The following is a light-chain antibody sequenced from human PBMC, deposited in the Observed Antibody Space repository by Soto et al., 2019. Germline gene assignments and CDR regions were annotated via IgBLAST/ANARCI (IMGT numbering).Light chain of an antibody. CDR2: DAS. CDR3: QQRSSWPRVT. CDR1: QSVRNY. Sequence: EIVLTQSPATLSLSPGERATLSCRARQSVRNYLAWYQQKPGQAPRLLIYDASNRAAGIPARFSGSGSGTDFTLTISSLEPEDFALYYCQQRSSWPRVTFGPGTKVDIK. V-gene: IGKV3-11*01. J-gene: IGKJ3*01.